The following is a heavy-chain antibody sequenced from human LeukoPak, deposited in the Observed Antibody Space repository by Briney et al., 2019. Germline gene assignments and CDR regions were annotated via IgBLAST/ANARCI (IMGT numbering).Heavy chain of an antibody. CDR3: AKSVSADYDFWSGYYTSYYYYYGMDV. V-gene: IGHV3-33*06. D-gene: IGHD3-3*01. J-gene: IGHJ6*02. Sequence: PGGSLRLSCAASGFTFSSYGMHWVRQAPGKGLEWVAVIWYDGSNKYYADSVKGRFTISRDNSKNTLYLQMNSLRAEDTAVYYCAKSVSADYDFWSGYYTSYYYYYGMDVWGQGTTVTVSS. CDR2: IWYDGSNK. CDR1: GFTFSSYG.